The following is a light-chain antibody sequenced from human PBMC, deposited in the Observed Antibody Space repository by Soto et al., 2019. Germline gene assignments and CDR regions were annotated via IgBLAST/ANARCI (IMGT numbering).Light chain of an antibody. V-gene: IGKV1-39*01. CDR3: QQSYRTPYT. CDR1: QGISTY. Sequence: DIQMTQSPSSLSASVGDRVTITCRASQGISTYLVWYQQRQGRAPKLLIYDASSLLSGVPSRFSGSGSGTDFTLTISSLQPEDFATYYCQQSYRTPYTFVQGTKVDIK. CDR2: DAS. J-gene: IGKJ2*01.